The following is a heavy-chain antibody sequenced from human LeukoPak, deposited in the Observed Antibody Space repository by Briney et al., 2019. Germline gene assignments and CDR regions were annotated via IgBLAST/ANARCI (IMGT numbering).Heavy chain of an antibody. V-gene: IGHV3-7*03. CDR3: ARQKEEEVTIFGVVMPYYYYGMDV. D-gene: IGHD3-3*01. CDR1: GFTFSSYW. CDR2: IKQDGSEK. J-gene: IGHJ6*02. Sequence: PGGSLRLSCAASGFTFSSYWMSWVRQAPGKGLEWVANIKQDGSEKYYVDSVKGRFTISRDNAKNSLYLQMNSLRAEDTAVYYCARQKEEEVTIFGVVMPYYYYGMDVWGQGTTVIVSS.